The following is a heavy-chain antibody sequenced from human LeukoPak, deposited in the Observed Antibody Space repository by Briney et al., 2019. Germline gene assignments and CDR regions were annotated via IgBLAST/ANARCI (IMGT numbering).Heavy chain of an antibody. J-gene: IGHJ5*02. V-gene: IGHV3-7*01. Sequence: GESLRLSCVASGLSFSSYTMSWVRQAPGKGLEWVAKMKEDGSEIYYVDSVKGRFTICRDNAKNSLCLQMSSLTVEDTAVYYCARGGARYLDSWGQGTLVTVSS. CDR1: GLSFSSYT. CDR3: ARGGARYLDS. D-gene: IGHD3-9*01. CDR2: MKEDGSEI.